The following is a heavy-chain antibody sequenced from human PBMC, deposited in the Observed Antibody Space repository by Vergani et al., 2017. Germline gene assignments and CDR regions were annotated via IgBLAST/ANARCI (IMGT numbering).Heavy chain of an antibody. Sequence: EVQLVESGGVVVQPGGSLRLSCAASGFTFDDYAMHWVRQAPGKGLEWVSLISWDGGSTYYADSVKGRFTISRDNAKNSLYLQMNSLRAEDTALYYCAKGNKYYYGSGSYLEAFDIWGQGTMVTVSS. D-gene: IGHD3-10*01. J-gene: IGHJ3*02. CDR2: ISWDGGST. V-gene: IGHV3-43D*04. CDR1: GFTFDDYA. CDR3: AKGNKYYYGSGSYLEAFDI.